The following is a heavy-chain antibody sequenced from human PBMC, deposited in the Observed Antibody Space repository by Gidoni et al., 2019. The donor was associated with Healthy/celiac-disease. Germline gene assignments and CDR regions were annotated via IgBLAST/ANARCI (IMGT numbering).Heavy chain of an antibody. V-gene: IGHV4-39*01. CDR3: AREDIVLMVYARLNWFDP. CDR1: GGSISSSSYY. Sequence: QLQLQESGPGLVKPSETLSLTCTVSGGSISSSSYYWGWIRQPPGKGLEWIGSIYYSGSTYYNPSLKSRVTISVDTSKNQFSLKLSSVTAADTAVYYCAREDIVLMVYARLNWFDPWGQGTLVTVSS. J-gene: IGHJ5*02. D-gene: IGHD2-8*01. CDR2: IYYSGST.